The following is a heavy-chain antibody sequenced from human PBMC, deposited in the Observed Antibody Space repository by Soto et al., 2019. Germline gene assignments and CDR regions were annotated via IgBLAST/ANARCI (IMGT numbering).Heavy chain of an antibody. Sequence: SETLSLTCTVSGGSISSSSYYWGWIRQPPGKGLEWIGSIYYSGSTNYNPSFKSRVTISVDKSKNQFSLRLSSVTAADTAVYYCARDRALGYRGTNYFDYWGQGTLVTVSS. D-gene: IGHD5-12*01. CDR1: GGSISSSSYY. CDR2: IYYSGST. J-gene: IGHJ4*02. CDR3: ARDRALGYRGTNYFDY. V-gene: IGHV4-39*07.